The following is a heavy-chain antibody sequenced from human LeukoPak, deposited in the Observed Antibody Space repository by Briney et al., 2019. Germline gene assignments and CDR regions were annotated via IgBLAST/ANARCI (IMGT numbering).Heavy chain of an antibody. CDR2: MYYSGSP. Sequence: SETLSLTCTVSGGPISSYYWSWIRQPPGKGLEWIGYMYYSGSPNYNPSLKSRVTVSVDTSKNQFSLKLSSVTAADTAVYYCARLMTTVILGAFDIWGHGAMVTVSS. CDR3: ARLMTTVILGAFDI. V-gene: IGHV4-59*08. CDR1: GGPISSYY. J-gene: IGHJ3*02. D-gene: IGHD4-11*01.